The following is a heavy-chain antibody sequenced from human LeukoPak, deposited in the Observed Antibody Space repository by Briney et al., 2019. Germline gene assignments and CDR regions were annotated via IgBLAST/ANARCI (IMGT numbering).Heavy chain of an antibody. CDR2: IYSGGST. D-gene: IGHD3-10*01. V-gene: IGHV3-53*01. CDR1: GFTVSSNY. Sequence: GGSLRLSCAASGFTVSSNYMSWVRQAPGKGLEWVSVIYSGGSTYYADPVKGRFTISRDTSENQLYLQINSLRAEDTAMYYCARSVRGLTWYFDPWGRGTLVTVSS. CDR3: ARSVRGLTWYFDP. J-gene: IGHJ2*01.